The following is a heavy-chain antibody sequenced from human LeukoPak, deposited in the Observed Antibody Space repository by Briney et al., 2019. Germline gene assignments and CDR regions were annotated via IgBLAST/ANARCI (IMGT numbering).Heavy chain of an antibody. CDR1: GFTLSSYA. V-gene: IGHV3-23*01. CDR3: ARDIELST. J-gene: IGHJ3*01. D-gene: IGHD5-12*01. CDR2: IASSGLNT. Sequence: GGSLRLSCAASGFTLSSYAMSWVRQAPGKRLEWVSLIASSGLNTYYADSVRGRFTISRDNSKSTLSLQMNSLRVEDTAIYYCARDIELSTWGLGTLVTVSS.